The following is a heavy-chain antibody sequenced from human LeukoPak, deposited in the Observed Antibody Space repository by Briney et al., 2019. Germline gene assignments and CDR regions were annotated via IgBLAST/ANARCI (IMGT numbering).Heavy chain of an antibody. CDR2: FIPIFGTA. V-gene: IGHV1-69*01. Sequence: GASVKLSCKAAGGTFSSYAISWVRQAPGQGLEWMGGFIPIFGTANYAQKFQGRVTVTADESTSTAYMELSSLRSEDTAVYYCARETTRYCSSTSCPNYFDYWGQGTLVTVSS. CDR3: ARETTRYCSSTSCPNYFDY. D-gene: IGHD2-2*01. J-gene: IGHJ4*02. CDR1: GGTFSSYA.